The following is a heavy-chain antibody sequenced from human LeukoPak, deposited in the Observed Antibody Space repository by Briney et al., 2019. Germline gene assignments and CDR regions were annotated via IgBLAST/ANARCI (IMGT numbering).Heavy chain of an antibody. CDR1: GFTVSSNY. J-gene: IGHJ4*02. D-gene: IGHD5-12*01. V-gene: IGHV3-66*01. Sequence: GGSLRLSCAASGFTVSSNYVSWVRQAPGKGLEWVSLIYTGGGTYYADSVKGRFTISRDNSKNTLYLQMNSLRAEDTAVYYCVKADSGYDLLFDYWGQGTLVTVSS. CDR2: IYTGGGT. CDR3: VKADSGYDLLFDY.